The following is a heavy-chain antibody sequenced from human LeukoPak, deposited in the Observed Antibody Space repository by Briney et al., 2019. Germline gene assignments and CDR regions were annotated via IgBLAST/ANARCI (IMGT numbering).Heavy chain of an antibody. CDR3: VRDLILVWTPGDDFDF. D-gene: IGHD3-16*01. Sequence: GGSLRLSCAASGFAFSAYWMHWVRQAPGKGLEGVSRINEDATTITYADSVKGRFIISRDNSKESLYLQMNNLRAEDTAVYYCVRDLILVWTPGDDFDFWGQGTLVIVSS. CDR2: INEDATTI. J-gene: IGHJ4*02. V-gene: IGHV3-74*01. CDR1: GFAFSAYW.